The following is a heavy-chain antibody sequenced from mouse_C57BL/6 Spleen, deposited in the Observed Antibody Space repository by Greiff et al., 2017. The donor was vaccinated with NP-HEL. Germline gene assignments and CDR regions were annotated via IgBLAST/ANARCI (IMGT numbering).Heavy chain of an antibody. CDR1: GYTFTSYW. CDR2: IYPGSGST. D-gene: IGHD2-1*01. J-gene: IGHJ4*01. Sequence: VQLQQSVAELVKPGASVKMSCKASGYTFTSYWITWVKQRPGQGLEWIGVIYPGSGSTNYNEKFRSKATLTVDPSSSTAYMQLSSLTSEDSALYYCARSRNLRPYAVDYGGQGTSVTVAS. CDR3: ARSRNLRPYAVDY. V-gene: IGHV1-55*01.